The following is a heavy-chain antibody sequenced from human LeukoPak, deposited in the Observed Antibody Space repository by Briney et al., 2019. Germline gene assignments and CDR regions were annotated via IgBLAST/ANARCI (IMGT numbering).Heavy chain of an antibody. CDR1: GGSISSYY. CDR3: ARVRIWLQSTCFDY. Sequence: PSETLSLTCTVSGGSISSYYWSWIRQPPGKGLEWIGYIYYSGSTNYNPSLKSRVTISVDTSKNQFSLKLSSVTAADTAVYYCARVRIWLQSTCFDYWGQGTLVTVSS. CDR2: IYYSGST. D-gene: IGHD5-24*01. V-gene: IGHV4-59*01. J-gene: IGHJ4*02.